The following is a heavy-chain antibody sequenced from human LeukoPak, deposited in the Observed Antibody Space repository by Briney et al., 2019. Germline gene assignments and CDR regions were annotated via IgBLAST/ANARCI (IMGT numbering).Heavy chain of an antibody. CDR3: ARDIVVVPAAIVPWGFDP. CDR1: GGTFSSYA. Sequence: SVKVSCKASGGTFSSYAISWVRQAPGQGLEWMGGIIPIFGTANYAQKFRGRVTITADESTSTAYMELSSLRSEDTAVYYCARDIVVVPAAIVPWGFDPWGQGTLVTVSS. CDR2: IIPIFGTA. D-gene: IGHD2-2*01. J-gene: IGHJ5*02. V-gene: IGHV1-69*13.